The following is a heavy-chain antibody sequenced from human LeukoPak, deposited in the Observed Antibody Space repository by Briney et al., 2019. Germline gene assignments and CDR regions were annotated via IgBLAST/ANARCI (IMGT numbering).Heavy chain of an antibody. J-gene: IGHJ4*02. V-gene: IGHV3-30*18. CDR1: GFTFSSYA. CDR3: AKQTHYRPTTPFDY. Sequence: GRSLRLSCAVSGFTFSSYAMHWVRQAPGKGLEWVALISYDGGNKYYADSVKGRFTISRDNSKNTLYLQMNSLRAEDTAVYYCAKQTHYRPTTPFDYWGQGTLVTVSS. D-gene: IGHD3-16*02. CDR2: ISYDGGNK.